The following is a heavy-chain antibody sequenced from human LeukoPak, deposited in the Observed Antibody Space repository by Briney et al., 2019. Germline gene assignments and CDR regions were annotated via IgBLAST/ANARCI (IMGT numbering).Heavy chain of an antibody. CDR3: AGASYDFWSGYYYYYYYYMDV. CDR2: ISSSSSYI. CDR1: GFTFSSYS. J-gene: IGHJ6*03. D-gene: IGHD3-3*01. Sequence: PGGSLRLSCAASGFTFSSYSMNWVRQAPGKGLEWVSSISSSSSYIYYADSVKGRFTISRDNAKNSLYLQMNSLRAEDTAVYYCAGASYDFWSGYYYYYYYYMDVWGKGTTVTVS. V-gene: IGHV3-21*01.